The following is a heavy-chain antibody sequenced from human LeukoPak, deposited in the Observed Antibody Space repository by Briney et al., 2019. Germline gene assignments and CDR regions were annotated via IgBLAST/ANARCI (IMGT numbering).Heavy chain of an antibody. CDR3: ARDADPAYCGGDCYSGPEDH. D-gene: IGHD2-21*02. V-gene: IGHV3-33*01. Sequence: PGGSLRLSCAASGLTFSNYGMHWVRQAPGKGLEDVAVIWYDGNNKYHADSVKGRFTISRDNAKNTLYLQMNSLRAEDTAVYYCARDADPAYCGGDCYSGPEDHWGQGTLVTVSS. CDR2: IWYDGNNK. J-gene: IGHJ4*02. CDR1: GLTFSNYG.